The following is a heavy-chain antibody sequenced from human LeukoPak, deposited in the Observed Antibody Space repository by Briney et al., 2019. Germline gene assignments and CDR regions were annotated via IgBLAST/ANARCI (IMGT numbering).Heavy chain of an antibody. J-gene: IGHJ6*02. CDR3: ARDPTDYYYYGMDV. D-gene: IGHD2-21*02. CDR1: GFTVSSNY. Sequence: GGSLILFCAASGFTVSSNYMSLVRQAPGKGLEWVSVIYSGGSTYYADSVKGRFTISRDNSKNTLYLQLNSLRAEDTAVYYCARDPTDYYYYGMDVWGQGTTVTVSS. CDR2: IYSGGST. V-gene: IGHV3-66*01.